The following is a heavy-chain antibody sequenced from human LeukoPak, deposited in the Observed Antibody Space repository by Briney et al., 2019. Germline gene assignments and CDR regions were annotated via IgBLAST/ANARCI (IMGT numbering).Heavy chain of an antibody. CDR2: ITGSGDST. D-gene: IGHD2-15*01. Sequence: GGSLRLSCAASGFTFSNYAMSWVRQAPGKGLEWVSTITGSGDSTYYADSVKGRFTLSRDISKNTLYLQMNSLRPEDTAVYYCAKLYCSGSSCYSIDHWGQGTLVTVSS. CDR1: GFTFSNYA. CDR3: AKLYCSGSSCYSIDH. V-gene: IGHV3-23*01. J-gene: IGHJ4*02.